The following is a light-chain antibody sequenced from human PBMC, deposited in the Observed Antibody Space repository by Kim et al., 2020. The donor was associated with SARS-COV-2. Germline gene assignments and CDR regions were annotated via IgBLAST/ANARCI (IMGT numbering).Light chain of an antibody. CDR3: QRHDRYPLT. J-gene: IGKJ4*01. V-gene: IGKV1D-16*01. CDR2: SAS. Sequence: DIQMTQSPSSMSASIGDRVTITCRASQSVSTWVAWYQQKPEKAPKSLIYSASSLQNGVPSRFSGSGSGTHFTLTISSLQPDDSATYYCQRHDRYPLTFGGGTKVDIK. CDR1: QSVSTW.